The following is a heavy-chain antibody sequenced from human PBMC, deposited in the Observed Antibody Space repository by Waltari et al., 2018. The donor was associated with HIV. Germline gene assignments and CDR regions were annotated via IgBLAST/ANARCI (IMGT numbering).Heavy chain of an antibody. J-gene: IGHJ4*02. CDR2: INHRRNT. D-gene: IGHD5-12*01. CDR1: GEPFDGYY. Sequence: VQLQQWGAGLLKPSETLSLTCAAYGEPFDGYYWSWIRQPPGKRLEWMGEINHRRNTNYNPSLKSRLTMSVDASKNQFSLNLNSVTAADTGVYYCARRALWLRPVYYFDYWGQGALVTVSS. CDR3: ARRALWLRPVYYFDY. V-gene: IGHV4-34*01.